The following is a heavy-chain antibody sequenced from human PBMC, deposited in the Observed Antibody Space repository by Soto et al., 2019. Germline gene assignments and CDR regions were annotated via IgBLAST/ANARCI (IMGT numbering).Heavy chain of an antibody. D-gene: IGHD3-16*01. J-gene: IGHJ6*02. CDR1: GYIFVNYG. CDR3: AMVDYYVTPTPQDV. Sequence: QVQLVQSGDEVKKPGASVKVSCKASGYIFVNYGIAWVRQAPGQGLEWMGWISPYNGNTHYATKVQGRLNMTTDTSTSTAYMDLGSLTSDDTAVYYCAMVDYYVTPTPQDVWGQGTTVTVSS. CDR2: ISPYNGNT. V-gene: IGHV1-18*01.